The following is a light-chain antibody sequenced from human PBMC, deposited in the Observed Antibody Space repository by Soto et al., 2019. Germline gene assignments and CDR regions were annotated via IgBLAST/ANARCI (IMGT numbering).Light chain of an antibody. J-gene: IGKJ5*01. CDR1: ETISTN. CDR3: QQYSNWPPAIT. V-gene: IGKV3-15*01. Sequence: EIVLTQSPATLSVSPGERATLSCRATETISTNLAWFHRKPGQPPRLLIYGSSTRATGVPDRFSGSGSGTEFTLIITSLPSEDVGLWYCQQYSNWPPAITFGQGTRLEIK. CDR2: GSS.